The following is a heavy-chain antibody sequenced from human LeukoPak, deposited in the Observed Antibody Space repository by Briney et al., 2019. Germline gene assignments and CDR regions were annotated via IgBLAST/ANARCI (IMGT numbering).Heavy chain of an antibody. V-gene: IGHV4-39*07. CDR1: GGSIISTTYY. CDR3: ARASGSSWYERRLHAYYYYMDV. D-gene: IGHD6-13*01. CDR2: LDCSGST. Sequence: SETLTLTCTVSGGSIISTTYYWGCIGQPPGVELEWIVSLDCSGSTYYNPSLKSRVTISVDTSKNQFSLNLSSVTAADTAVYSCARASGSSWYERRLHAYYYYMDVWGKGTTVTVSS. J-gene: IGHJ6*03.